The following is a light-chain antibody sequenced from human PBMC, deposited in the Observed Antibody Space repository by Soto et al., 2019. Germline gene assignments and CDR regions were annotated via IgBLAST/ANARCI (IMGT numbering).Light chain of an antibody. V-gene: IGLV4-60*02. CDR1: SGHSSYI. CDR3: ETWDSNTYV. Sequence: QPVLTQSSSASASLGSSVKLTCTLSSGHSSYIIAWHQQQPGKAPRYLMKLEGRGSYNTGSGVPDRFSGSSSGADRYLTISNLQFEDEADYYCETWDSNTYVFGTGTKLTVL. J-gene: IGLJ1*01. CDR2: LEGRGSY.